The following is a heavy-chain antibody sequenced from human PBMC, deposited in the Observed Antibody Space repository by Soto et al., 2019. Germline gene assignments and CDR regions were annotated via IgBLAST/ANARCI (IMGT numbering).Heavy chain of an antibody. Sequence: PGGSLRLSCAASGYTSSDSYMSWIRQAPRKGLEWISYIDTSSTKIYYADSVKGRFTISRDNAKNSLYLEMNSLRDEDTAVYYCASHYDMWSGYLSPVDYWGQGTLVTVSS. CDR3: ASHYDMWSGYLSPVDY. D-gene: IGHD3-3*01. V-gene: IGHV3-11*01. CDR1: GYTSSDSY. CDR2: IDTSSTKI. J-gene: IGHJ4*02.